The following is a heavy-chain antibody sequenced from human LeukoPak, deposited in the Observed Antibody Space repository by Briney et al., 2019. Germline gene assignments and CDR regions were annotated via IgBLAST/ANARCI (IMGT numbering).Heavy chain of an antibody. J-gene: IGHJ4*02. Sequence: SETLSLTCTVSGGSISSSSYYWGWIRQPPGKGLEWIGSIYYSGSTYYNPSLKSRVTTSVDTSKNQFSLKLSSVTAADTAVYYCARDRAGEIAAAGTWNQIDYWGQGTLVTVSS. CDR1: GGSISSSSYY. V-gene: IGHV4-39*07. CDR3: ARDRAGEIAAAGTWNQIDY. CDR2: IYYSGST. D-gene: IGHD6-13*01.